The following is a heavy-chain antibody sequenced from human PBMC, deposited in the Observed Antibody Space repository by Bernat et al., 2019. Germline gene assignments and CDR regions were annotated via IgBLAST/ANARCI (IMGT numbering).Heavy chain of an antibody. V-gene: IGHV3-33*01. CDR2: IWYDASKE. CDR3: ARVRSWSTTCHNYYVDL. Sequence: QVQLVESGGGVVQPGRSLRLSCAASGYPFGNHGMHWVRQAPGKGLEWVAIIWYDASKEYYADSVKGRFTIYRGNSKNTQNLQMDSLRAEDTAVYYCARVRSWSTTCHNYYVDLWGKGTTVTVSS. J-gene: IGHJ6*03. CDR1: GYPFGNHG. D-gene: IGHD1-26*01.